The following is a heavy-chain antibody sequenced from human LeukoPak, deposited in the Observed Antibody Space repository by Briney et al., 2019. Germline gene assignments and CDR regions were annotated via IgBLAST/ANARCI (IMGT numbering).Heavy chain of an antibody. D-gene: IGHD5-24*01. CDR1: GFTFSSYA. CDR3: ARDQGEMATYRRWRGPDY. J-gene: IGHJ4*02. V-gene: IGHV3-30*04. CDR2: ISYDGSNK. Sequence: GGSLRLSCAASGFTFSSYAMHWVRQAPGKGLEWVAVISYDGSNKYYADSVKGRFTISRDNSKNTLYLQMNSLRAEDTAVYYCARDQGEMATYRRWRGPDYWGQGTTVTVSS.